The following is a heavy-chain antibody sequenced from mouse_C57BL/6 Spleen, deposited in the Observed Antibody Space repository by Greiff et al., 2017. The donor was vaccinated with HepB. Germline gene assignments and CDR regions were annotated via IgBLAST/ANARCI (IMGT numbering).Heavy chain of an antibody. CDR1: GYAFSSSW. CDR3: ACYDYLFAY. V-gene: IGHV1-82*01. CDR2: IYPGDGDT. D-gene: IGHD2-4*01. Sequence: QVQLKESGPELVKPGASVKISCKASGYAFSSSWMNWVKQRPGKGLEWIGRIYPGDGDTNYNGKFKGKATLTADKSSSTAYMQLSSLTSEDSAVYICACYDYLFAYWGQGTLVTVSA. J-gene: IGHJ3*01.